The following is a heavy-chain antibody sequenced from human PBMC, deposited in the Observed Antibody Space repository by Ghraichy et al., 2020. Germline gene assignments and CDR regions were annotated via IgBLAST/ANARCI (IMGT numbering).Heavy chain of an antibody. CDR2: INHSGST. Sequence: SETLSLTCAVYGGSFSDYYWSWIRQPPGQGLEWIGEINHSGSTNYNPSLKTRVTISVDTSKNQFSLKLSSVTAADTAVFYCARGPYDNSGYYHRPRWYFDLWGRGTLVTVSS. CDR3: ARGPYDNSGYYHRPRWYFDL. D-gene: IGHD3-22*01. CDR1: GGSFSDYY. J-gene: IGHJ2*01. V-gene: IGHV4-34*01.